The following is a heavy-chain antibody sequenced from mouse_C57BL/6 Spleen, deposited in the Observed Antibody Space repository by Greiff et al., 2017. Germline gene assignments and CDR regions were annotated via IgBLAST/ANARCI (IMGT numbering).Heavy chain of an antibody. V-gene: IGHV1-69*01. CDR2: IDPSDSYT. CDR1: GYTFTSYW. CDR3: ARSGGNYVRYAMDY. Sequence: VQLQQPGAELVMPGASVKLSCKASGYTFTSYWMHWVKQRPGQGLEWIGEIDPSDSYTNYNQKFKGKSTLTVDKSSSTAYMQHSSLTSEDSSVYYCARSGGNYVRYAMDYWGQGTSVTVSS. J-gene: IGHJ4*01. D-gene: IGHD2-1*01.